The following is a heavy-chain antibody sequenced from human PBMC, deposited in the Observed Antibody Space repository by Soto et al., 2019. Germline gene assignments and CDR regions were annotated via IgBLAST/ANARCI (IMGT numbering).Heavy chain of an antibody. J-gene: IGHJ5*02. CDR2: TYYRSKWYN. Sequence: PSQTLSLTCAISGDSVSSNSAAWNWIRQSPSRGLEWLGRTYYRSKWYNDYAVSVKSRITINPDTSKNQFSLQLNSVTPEDTAVYYCARFLVPGSGRGSGSYSFWFDPWGQGTLVTVSS. D-gene: IGHD3-10*01. V-gene: IGHV6-1*01. CDR3: ARFLVPGSGRGSGSYSFWFDP. CDR1: GDSVSSNSAA.